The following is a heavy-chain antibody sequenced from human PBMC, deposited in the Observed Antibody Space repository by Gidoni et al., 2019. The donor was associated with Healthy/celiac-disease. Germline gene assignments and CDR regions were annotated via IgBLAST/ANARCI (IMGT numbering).Heavy chain of an antibody. V-gene: IGHV2-5*02. D-gene: IGHD6-13*01. CDR1: GFSLSTSGVG. J-gene: IGHJ5*02. Sequence: QITLKESGPTLVKPTQTLTLTCTFSGFSLSTSGVGVGWIRQPPGKALEWLALIYWDDDKRYSPSLKSRLTITKDTSKNQVVLTMTNMDPVDTATYYCAHRPAQQLVLESWFDPWGQGTLVTVSS. CDR3: AHRPAQQLVLESWFDP. CDR2: IYWDDDK.